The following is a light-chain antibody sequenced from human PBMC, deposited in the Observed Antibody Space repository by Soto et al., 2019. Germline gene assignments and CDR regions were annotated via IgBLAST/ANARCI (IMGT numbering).Light chain of an antibody. CDR2: DAS. CDR1: QSVSSY. Sequence: EIVLTQSPATLSLSPGERATLSCRASQSVSSYLAWYQQKPGQAHRLLIYDASNRATGIPARLRGSGSGTDFTLTISSLEPEDFAVYYCQQRSNWLFTFGPGTKVDIK. V-gene: IGKV3-11*01. J-gene: IGKJ3*01. CDR3: QQRSNWLFT.